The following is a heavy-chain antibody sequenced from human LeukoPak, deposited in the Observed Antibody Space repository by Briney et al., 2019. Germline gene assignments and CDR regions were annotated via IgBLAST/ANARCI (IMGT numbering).Heavy chain of an antibody. Sequence: GGSLRLSCAASGFTFSSYGMHWVRQAPGKGMEWVAFIRYDGSNKYYADSVKGRFTISRDNSKNTLYLQMNSLRAEDTAVYYCAKDRSWGYCSNPTPYFDYWGQGTLVTVSS. J-gene: IGHJ4*02. CDR3: AKDRSWGYCSNPTPYFDY. V-gene: IGHV3-30*02. CDR2: IRYDGSNK. D-gene: IGHD5-18*01. CDR1: GFTFSSYG.